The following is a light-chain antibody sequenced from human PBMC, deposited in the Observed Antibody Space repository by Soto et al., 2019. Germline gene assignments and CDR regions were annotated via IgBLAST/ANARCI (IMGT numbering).Light chain of an antibody. V-gene: IGKV3-20*01. CDR2: DAS. CDR3: QQFSSYPLP. J-gene: IGKJ4*01. Sequence: VLTQSPGTLSLSPGERATLSCRASQTVRNNYLAWYQQKPGQAPRLLIYDASSRATGIPDRFSGGGSGTDFTLTISRLEPEDFAVYYCQQFSSYPLPFGGRTKVDIK. CDR1: QTVRNNY.